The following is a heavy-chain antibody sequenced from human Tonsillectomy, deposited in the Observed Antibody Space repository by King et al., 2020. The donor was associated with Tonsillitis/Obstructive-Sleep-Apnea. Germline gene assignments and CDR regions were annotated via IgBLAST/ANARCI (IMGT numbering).Heavy chain of an antibody. CDR1: GFTFSSYD. CDR2: ISANGGST. CDR3: AKDENWYFDL. J-gene: IGHJ2*01. Sequence: VQLLESGGGLVQPGGSLRLSCAASGFTFSSYDMSWVRQAPGKGLEWVSGISANGGSTYYADSVKGRFTISRDNSKNTLYLQMNSLRAEDTAVYYCAKDENWYFDLWGRGTLVTVSS. V-gene: IGHV3-23*01.